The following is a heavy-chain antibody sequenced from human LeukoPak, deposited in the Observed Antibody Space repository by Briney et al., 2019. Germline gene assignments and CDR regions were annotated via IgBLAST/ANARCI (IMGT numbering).Heavy chain of an antibody. V-gene: IGHV4-39*01. CDR2: IYYSGST. D-gene: IGHD3-22*01. Sequence: PSETLSLTCTVSGGSISSSSYGWGWIRQPPGKGLEWIGRIYYSGSTYYSPSLKSPVPISVDTSKNQFSLTMSSVTAADTAVYYCARRPDSSGYYLGGYYFDYWGQGTLVTVSS. CDR1: GGSISSSSYG. CDR3: ARRPDSSGYYLGGYYFDY. J-gene: IGHJ4*02.